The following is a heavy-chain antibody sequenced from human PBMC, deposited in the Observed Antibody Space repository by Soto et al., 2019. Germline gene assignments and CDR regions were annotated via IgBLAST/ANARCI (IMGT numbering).Heavy chain of an antibody. D-gene: IGHD2-2*01. V-gene: IGHV3-23*01. Sequence: EVQLLDSGGGWVQPGGSLRLSCVASGLVFSDYAMSWVRQAPGKGLEWVSAISAGGSDTYYADSVKGRFTVSRVNSKNTLYLQMNTLRAEDTAIYYCASVPIWCGSSSCYTEGFDSWGQGTLVTVSS. CDR2: ISAGGSDT. CDR3: ASVPIWCGSSSCYTEGFDS. CDR1: GLVFSDYA. J-gene: IGHJ4*02.